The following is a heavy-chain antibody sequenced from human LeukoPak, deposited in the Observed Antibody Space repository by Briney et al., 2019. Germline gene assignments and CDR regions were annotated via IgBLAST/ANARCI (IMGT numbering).Heavy chain of an antibody. D-gene: IGHD6-19*01. CDR3: ARSDDSGWNYFDH. CDR1: GGSISSYY. Sequence: PSETLSLTCTVSGGSISSYYWSWIRQPPGKGLEWIGYIYYSGSTNYNPSLKSRVTISVDTSKNQFSLKLSSVTAADTAVYYCARSDDSGWNYFDHWGQGTLVTVSS. CDR2: IYYSGST. J-gene: IGHJ4*02. V-gene: IGHV4-59*01.